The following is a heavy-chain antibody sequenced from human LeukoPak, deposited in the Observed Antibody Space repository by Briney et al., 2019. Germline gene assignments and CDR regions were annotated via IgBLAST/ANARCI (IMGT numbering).Heavy chain of an antibody. CDR2: ISAYNGNT. D-gene: IGHD3-22*01. V-gene: IGHV1-18*01. Sequence: GASVKVSCKASGYTFTSYGISWVRQAPGQGLEWMGWISAYNGNTNYAQKLQGRVTMTTDTSTSTDYMELRSLRSDNTAVYYCARGRVSIGKYYGATLDWFVPWGQGTLVTVSP. CDR1: GYTFTSYG. J-gene: IGHJ5*02. CDR3: ARGRVSIGKYYGATLDWFVP.